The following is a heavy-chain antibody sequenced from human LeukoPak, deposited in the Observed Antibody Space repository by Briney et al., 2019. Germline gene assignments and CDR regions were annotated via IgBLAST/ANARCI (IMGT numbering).Heavy chain of an antibody. D-gene: IGHD2-15*01. V-gene: IGHV4-59*01. CDR3: ARGVGYCSGGSCARPGNFDY. CDR1: GGSISSYY. CDR2: IYYSGST. Sequence: SETLSLTCTVSGGSISSYYWSWIRQPPGKGLEWIGYIYYSGSTNYNPSLKSRVTISVDTSKNQFSLKLSSVTAADTAVYYCARGVGYCSGGSCARPGNFDYWGQGTLVTVSS. J-gene: IGHJ4*02.